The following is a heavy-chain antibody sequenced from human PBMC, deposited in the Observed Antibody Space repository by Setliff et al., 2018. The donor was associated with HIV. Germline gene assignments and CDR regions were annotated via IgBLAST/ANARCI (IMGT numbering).Heavy chain of an antibody. V-gene: IGHV3-15*01. CDR3: TTDIPSMDAFDI. J-gene: IGHJ3*02. CDR2: IKSKTDCGTT. Sequence: GGSLRLSCAASGFTFSNAWMSWVRQAPGKGLEWVGRIKSKTDCGTTDYAAPVKGRFTISRDDSKNTLYRQMNSLKTEDTAVYYCTTDIPSMDAFDIWGQGTMVTVSS. D-gene: IGHD2-2*02. CDR1: GFTFSNAW.